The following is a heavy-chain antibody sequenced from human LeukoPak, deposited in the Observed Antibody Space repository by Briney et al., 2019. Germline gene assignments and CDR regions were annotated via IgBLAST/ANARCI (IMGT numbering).Heavy chain of an antibody. D-gene: IGHD3-3*01. CDR1: GFTFSSYA. CDR2: ISGSGGST. V-gene: IGHV3-23*01. CDR3: ARDRTAFGVVTYYGMDV. Sequence: GGSLRLSCAASGFTFSSYAMSWVRQAPGKGLEWVSAISGSGGSTYYADSVKGRFTISRDNSKNTLYLQMNSLRAEDTAVYYCARDRTAFGVVTYYGMDVWGQGTTVTVSS. J-gene: IGHJ6*02.